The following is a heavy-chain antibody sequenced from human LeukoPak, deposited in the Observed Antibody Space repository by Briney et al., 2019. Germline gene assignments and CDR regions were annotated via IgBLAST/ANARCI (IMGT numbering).Heavy chain of an antibody. CDR2: ISYDGSNK. CDR3: AKDRYSTHNWFDP. CDR1: GFTFSSYG. D-gene: IGHD5-12*01. Sequence: GGSLRLSCAASGFTFSSYGMHWVRQAPGKGLEWVAIISYDGSNKYYADSVKGRFTISRDNSKDTLYPQMNSLRTEDTAVYYCAKDRYSTHNWFDPWGQGALVTVSS. V-gene: IGHV3-30*18. J-gene: IGHJ5*02.